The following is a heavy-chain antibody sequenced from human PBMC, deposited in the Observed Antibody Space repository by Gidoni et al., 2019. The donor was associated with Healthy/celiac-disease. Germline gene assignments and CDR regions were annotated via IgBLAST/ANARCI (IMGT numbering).Heavy chain of an antibody. Sequence: QVQMVESGGGVVQAGRSMRLSCAASGFTFSSYAMHWARQAPGKGLEWVAVISYDGSNKYYADSVKGRFTISRDNSKNTLYLQMNSLRAEDTAVYYCARDSTTDAFDIWGQGTMVTVSS. V-gene: IGHV3-30-3*01. CDR1: GFTFSSYA. CDR2: ISYDGSNK. CDR3: ARDSTTDAFDI. J-gene: IGHJ3*02.